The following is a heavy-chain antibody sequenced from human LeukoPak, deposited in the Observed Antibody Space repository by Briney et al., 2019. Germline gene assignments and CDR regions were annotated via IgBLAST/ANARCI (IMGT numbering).Heavy chain of an antibody. D-gene: IGHD5-18*01. CDR2: IFRSGTT. J-gene: IGHJ4*02. V-gene: IGHV4-30-4*07. CDR1: GGSISSTFYS. Sequence: SETLSLTCTVSGGSISSTFYSWSWIRQPPGKAPEWIGYIFRSGTTYYNPSLKSRITISIDTSKNQFSLKLRSVTAADTAIYCARQVGQLWLDYWGQGTLVAVSS. CDR3: ARQVGQLWLDY.